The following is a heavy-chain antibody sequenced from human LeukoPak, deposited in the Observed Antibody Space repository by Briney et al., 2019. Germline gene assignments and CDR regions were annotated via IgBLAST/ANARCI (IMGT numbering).Heavy chain of an antibody. CDR3: AKAGGVNAYYMDV. CDR2: ISWNSGSI. Sequence: GRSLRLSCAASGFTFDDYAMHWVRQAPGKGLEWVSGISWNSGSIGYADSVKGRFTISRDNAKNSLYLQMNSLRAEDTALYYCAKAGGVNAYYMDVWGKGTTVTVSS. J-gene: IGHJ6*03. V-gene: IGHV3-9*01. CDR1: GFTFDDYA. D-gene: IGHD3-16*01.